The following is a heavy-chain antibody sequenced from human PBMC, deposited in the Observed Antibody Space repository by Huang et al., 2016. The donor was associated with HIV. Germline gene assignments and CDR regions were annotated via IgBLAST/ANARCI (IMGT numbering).Heavy chain of an antibody. Sequence: QVQLVQSGAEVKKPGASVKVSCKASGFNFNNYEFNWVRQASGQGFEWMGLRNPKSGNTGYAQKFQGRVTITRNTAITTAYMELRSLRSEDTAVYYCARARGFLYDSTGYYSRYYFDSWGQGTLVTISS. J-gene: IGHJ4*02. V-gene: IGHV1-8*03. CDR2: RNPKSGNT. CDR3: ARARGFLYDSTGYYSRYYFDS. D-gene: IGHD3-22*01. CDR1: GFNFNNYE.